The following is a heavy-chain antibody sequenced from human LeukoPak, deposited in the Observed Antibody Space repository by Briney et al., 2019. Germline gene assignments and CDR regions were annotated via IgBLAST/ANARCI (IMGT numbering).Heavy chain of an antibody. D-gene: IGHD2-2*01. CDR3: ARREVLGYCSSTSCPFDY. CDR2: INPSGGST. CDR1: GYTFTSYY. V-gene: IGHV1-46*01. J-gene: IGHJ4*02. Sequence: GASVKVSCKASGYTFTSYYMHWVRQAPGQGLEWMGIINPSGGSTSYAQEFQGRVTMTRDMSTSTVYMELSSLRSEDTAVYYCARREVLGYCSSTSCPFDYWGQGTLVTVSS.